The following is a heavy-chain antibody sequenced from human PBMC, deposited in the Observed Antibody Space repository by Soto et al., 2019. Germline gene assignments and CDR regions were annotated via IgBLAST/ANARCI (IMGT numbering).Heavy chain of an antibody. V-gene: IGHV4-39*07. Sequence: PSETLSLTCTVSRGSISSGTNYWAWIRQPPGKGLEWIANIYYSGSTFYNPSLKSRVTISLDTSKNQFSLKLSSVTAADTAVYYCARVRITGTTGGQYYFDYWGQGTLVTVSS. CDR3: ARVRITGTTGGQYYFDY. D-gene: IGHD1-20*01. J-gene: IGHJ4*02. CDR2: IYYSGST. CDR1: RGSISSGTNY.